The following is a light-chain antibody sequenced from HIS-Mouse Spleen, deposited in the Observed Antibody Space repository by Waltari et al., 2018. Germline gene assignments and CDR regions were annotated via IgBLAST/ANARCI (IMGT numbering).Light chain of an antibody. V-gene: IGLV2-23*01. CDR3: CSYAGSSTWV. CDR1: SRAVGSYNL. J-gene: IGLJ3*02. Sequence: QSALTQPASVSGSPGQSITISRPGTSRAVGSYNLFSWYQQHPGKAPKLMIYEGSKRPSGVSNRFSGSKSGNTASLTISGLQAEDEADYYCCSYAGSSTWVFGGGTKLTVL. CDR2: EGS.